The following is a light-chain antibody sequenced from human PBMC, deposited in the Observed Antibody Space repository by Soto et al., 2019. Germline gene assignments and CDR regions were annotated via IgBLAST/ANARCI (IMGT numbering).Light chain of an antibody. J-gene: IGKJ1*01. CDR3: QQYGSSPQT. CDR2: DAS. V-gene: IGKV3-20*01. CDR1: QSVSSSY. Sequence: VLTQSPCTLSWTPGQRATLSCAASQSVSSSYLAWYQQSTGQAPRLVMYDASNRATGIPARFSGSGYGTDFNLTISSLEPEDFEVYYCQQYGSSPQTFGQGTKVDIK.